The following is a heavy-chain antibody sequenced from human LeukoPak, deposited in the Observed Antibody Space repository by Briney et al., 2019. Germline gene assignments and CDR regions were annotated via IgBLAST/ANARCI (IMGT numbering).Heavy chain of an antibody. J-gene: IGHJ6*03. CDR3: ARHCVDRRYYYYMDV. V-gene: IGHV4-39*07. CDR1: GGSISSSSYY. D-gene: IGHD3-22*01. CDR2: IYYSGST. Sequence: SETLSLTCTVSGGSISSSSYYWGWIRQPPGKGLEWIGSIYYSGSTYYNPSLKSRVTISVDTSKNQFSLKLSSVTAADTAVYYCARHCVDRRYYYYMDVWGKGTTVTISS.